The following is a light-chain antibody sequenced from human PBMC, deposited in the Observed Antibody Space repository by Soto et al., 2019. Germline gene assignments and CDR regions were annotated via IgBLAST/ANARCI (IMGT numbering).Light chain of an antibody. CDR1: QTISTW. Sequence: EIQVTQSPPTLSASVGDRVTITCRASQTISTWTAWYQQKPGKAPKLLVYDASTLQSGVASRFSGSGSGTEFSLTISSLQPDDFATYYCQQYNIHWTFGQGTKVDIK. CDR3: QQYNIHWT. CDR2: DAS. V-gene: IGKV1-5*01. J-gene: IGKJ1*01.